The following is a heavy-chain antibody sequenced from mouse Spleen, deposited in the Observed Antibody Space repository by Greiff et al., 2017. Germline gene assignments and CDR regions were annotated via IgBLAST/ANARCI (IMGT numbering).Heavy chain of an antibody. CDR2: ISSGGSYT. CDR1: GFTFSSYA. D-gene: IGHD3-1*01. Sequence: VHVVESGGGLVKPGGSLKLSCAASGFTFSSYAMSWVRQTPEKRLEWVATISSGGSYTYYPDSVKGRFTISRDNAKNTLYLQISSLRSEDTAMYYCARGATDTYAMDYWGQGTSVTVSS. V-gene: IGHV5-9-3*01. J-gene: IGHJ4*01. CDR3: ARGATDTYAMDY.